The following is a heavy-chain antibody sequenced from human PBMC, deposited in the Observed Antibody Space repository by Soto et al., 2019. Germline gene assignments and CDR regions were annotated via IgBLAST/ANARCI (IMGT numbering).Heavy chain of an antibody. CDR3: AREVWQQLVPEGSYYYGMDV. V-gene: IGHV3-21*01. D-gene: IGHD6-13*01. CDR1: GFTFSSYS. J-gene: IGHJ6*02. Sequence: GGSLRLSCAASGFTFSSYSMNWVRQAPGKGLEWVSSISSSSYIYYADSVKGRFTISRDNAKNSLYLQMNSLRAEDTAVYYCAREVWQQLVPEGSYYYGMDVWGQGTTVTVSS. CDR2: ISSSSYI.